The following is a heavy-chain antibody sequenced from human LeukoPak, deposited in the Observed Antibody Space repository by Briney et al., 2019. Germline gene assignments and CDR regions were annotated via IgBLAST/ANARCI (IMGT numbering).Heavy chain of an antibody. D-gene: IGHD5-18*01. J-gene: IGHJ3*02. CDR2: IHYTGST. CDR3: ARSESGYSYGYKAFDI. Sequence: SETLSLTCTVSGGSISGYFWSWIRQPPGKGLEWIGYIHYTGSTNYNPSLRSRVTMSVDTSKNQFSLWLSSVTAADTAVYYCARSESGYSYGYKAFDIWGQGTMVTVSS. V-gene: IGHV4-59*08. CDR1: GGSISGYF.